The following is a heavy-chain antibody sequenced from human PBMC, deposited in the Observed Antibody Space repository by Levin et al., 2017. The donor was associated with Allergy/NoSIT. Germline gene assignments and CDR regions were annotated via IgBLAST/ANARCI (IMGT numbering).Heavy chain of an antibody. J-gene: IGHJ6*03. V-gene: IGHV4-59*01. D-gene: IGHD2-21*02. CDR3: ARGIRYCGGDCYSYYYDYMDV. CDR1: GGSISSYY. Sequence: SETLSLTCTVSGGSISSYYWSWIRQPPGKGLEWIGYIYYSGSTNYNPSLKSRVTISVDTSKNQFSLKLSSVTAADTAVYYCARGIRYCGGDCYSYYYDYMDVWGKGTTVTVSS. CDR2: IYYSGST.